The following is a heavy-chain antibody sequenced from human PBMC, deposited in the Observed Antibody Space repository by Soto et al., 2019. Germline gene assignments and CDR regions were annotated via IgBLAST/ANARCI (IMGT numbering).Heavy chain of an antibody. J-gene: IGHJ4*02. D-gene: IGHD3-16*01. CDR2: IKQDAREK. V-gene: IGHV3-7*04. CDR1: GFSFENYW. Sequence: GGSLRLSCAAYGFSFENYWMTWVRQAPGKWLEWVTNIKQDAREKHYVESVKGRFTISRDNAKNSLYLQMNSLRAEDTAVYYCARGVAGAPGIDYWGQGTLVTVSS. CDR3: ARGVAGAPGIDY.